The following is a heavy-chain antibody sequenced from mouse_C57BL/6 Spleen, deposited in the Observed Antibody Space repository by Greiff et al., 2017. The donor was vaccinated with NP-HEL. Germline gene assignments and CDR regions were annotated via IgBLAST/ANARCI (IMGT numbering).Heavy chain of an antibody. CDR2: IDPSDSYT. CDR1: GYTFTSYW. J-gene: IGHJ4*01. CDR3: ARLWYAMDY. Sequence: VQLQQPGAELVKPGASVKLSCKASGYTFTSYWMQWVKQRPGQGLEWIGEIDPSDSYTNYNQKFKGKATLTVDTSSSTAYMQLSSLTSEDSAVYYCARLWYAMDYWGQGTSVTVSS. V-gene: IGHV1-50*01.